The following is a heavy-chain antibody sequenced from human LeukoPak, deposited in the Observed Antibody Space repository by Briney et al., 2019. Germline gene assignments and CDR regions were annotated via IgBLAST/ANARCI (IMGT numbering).Heavy chain of an antibody. CDR1: GGSISSGDYY. J-gene: IGHJ3*02. D-gene: IGHD1-1*01. CDR3: ATIETGTDAFDI. Sequence: PSETLSLTCTVSGGSISSGDYYWSWIRQPPGKGLEWIGYIYYSGSTYYNPSLKSRVTISVDTSKNQFSLKLSSVTAADTAVYYCATIETGTDAFDIWGQGTMVTVSS. V-gene: IGHV4-30-4*01. CDR2: IYYSGST.